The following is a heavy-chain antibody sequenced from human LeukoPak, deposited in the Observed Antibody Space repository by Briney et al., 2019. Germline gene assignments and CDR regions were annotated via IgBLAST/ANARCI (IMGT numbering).Heavy chain of an antibody. CDR3: AGIIAAAGYYYYYYMDV. J-gene: IGHJ6*03. Sequence: NSSETLSLTCTVSGGSISSHYWSWIRQPPGKGLEWLGYIYYSGSTNYNPSLKSRVTISVDTSKNQFSLKLSSVTAADTAVYYCAGIIAAAGYYYYYYMDVWGKGTTVTVSS. CDR2: IYYSGST. CDR1: GGSISSHY. V-gene: IGHV4-59*11. D-gene: IGHD6-13*01.